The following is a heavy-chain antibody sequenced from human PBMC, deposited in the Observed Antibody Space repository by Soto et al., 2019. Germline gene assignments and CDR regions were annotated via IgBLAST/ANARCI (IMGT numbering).Heavy chain of an antibody. D-gene: IGHD3-9*01. CDR1: GGTFSSYA. V-gene: IGHV1-69*12. Sequence: QVQLVQSGAEVKKPGSSVKVSCKASGGTFSSYAISWVRQAPGQGLEWMGGIIPIFGTANYAQKFQGRVTITADESTSTAYMELSSLRSEDTAVYYCVHTFDGSSSDHYYGMDVWGQGTTVTVSS. CDR2: IIPIFGTA. J-gene: IGHJ6*02. CDR3: VHTFDGSSSDHYYGMDV.